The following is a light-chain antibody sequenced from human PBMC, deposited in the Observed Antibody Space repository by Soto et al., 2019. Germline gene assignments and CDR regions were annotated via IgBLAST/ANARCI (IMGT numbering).Light chain of an antibody. V-gene: IGKV1-12*01. CDR3: QQSNSFPLS. J-gene: IGKJ4*01. CDR1: QGISIR. CDR2: AES. Sequence: DIQMTQSPSSVSASVGDRVTITCRASQGISIRLAWYQQKPGKAPNFLIYAESSLQSGVSSRFSHSGCVSHFTLSIGSLKHEDFATYYCQQSNSFPLSFGGGTKVEIK.